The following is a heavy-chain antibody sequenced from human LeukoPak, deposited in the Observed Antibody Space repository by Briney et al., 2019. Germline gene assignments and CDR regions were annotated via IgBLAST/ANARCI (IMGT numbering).Heavy chain of an antibody. CDR1: GGSISRSSYY. Sequence: PSETLSLTCTVSGGSISRSSYYWGWIRQPPGKGLEWIGSIYYSGSTYYNPSLKSRVTISVDTSKNQFSLKLSSVTAADTAVYYCARRTEVITIFGVAPYYFDYWGQGTLVTVSS. V-gene: IGHV4-39*01. CDR3: ARRTEVITIFGVAPYYFDY. J-gene: IGHJ4*02. CDR2: IYYSGST. D-gene: IGHD3-3*01.